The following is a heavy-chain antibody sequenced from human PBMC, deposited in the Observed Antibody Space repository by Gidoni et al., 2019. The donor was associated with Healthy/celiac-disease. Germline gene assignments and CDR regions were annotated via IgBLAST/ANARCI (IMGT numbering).Heavy chain of an antibody. CDR2: IDHSGST. CDR3: ARVEVVVVVAATPCWFDP. Sequence: QVQLQESGPGLVKPSETLSLTRAVSGYSISRGYYWGWIRQPPGKGLEWIGSIDHSGSTYYNPSLKSRVTISVDTSKNQFSLKLSSVTAADTAVYYCARVEVVVVVAATPCWFDPWGQGTLVTVSS. J-gene: IGHJ5*02. V-gene: IGHV4-38-2*01. D-gene: IGHD2-15*01. CDR1: GYSISRGYY.